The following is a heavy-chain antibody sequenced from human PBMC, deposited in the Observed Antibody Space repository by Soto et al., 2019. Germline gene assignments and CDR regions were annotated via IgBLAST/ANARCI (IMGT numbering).Heavy chain of an antibody. CDR1: GGSISSGGYS. Sequence: PSETLSLTCAVSGGSISSGGYSWSWIRQPPGKGLEWIGYIYHSGSTYYNPSLKSRITISVDMSKKQFSLTLRSVTAADTAMYYCVRDGTKNLRDWFDPWGQGILVTVSS. J-gene: IGHJ5*02. V-gene: IGHV4-30-2*05. CDR2: IYHSGST. CDR3: VRDGTKNLRDWFDP. D-gene: IGHD1-1*01.